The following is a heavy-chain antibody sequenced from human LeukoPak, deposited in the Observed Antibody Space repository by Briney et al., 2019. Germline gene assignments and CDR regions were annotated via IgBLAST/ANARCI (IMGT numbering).Heavy chain of an antibody. V-gene: IGHV4-31*03. CDR2: IYYSGST. CDR1: GGSISSGGYY. CDR3: ATYVILTGWIPY. D-gene: IGHD3-9*01. J-gene: IGHJ4*02. Sequence: SETLSLTCTVSGGSISSGGYYWSWIRQHPGKGLEWIGYIYYSGSTYYNPSLKSRVTISVDTSKNQFSLKLSSVTAADTAVYYCATYVILTGWIPYWGQGTLVTVSS.